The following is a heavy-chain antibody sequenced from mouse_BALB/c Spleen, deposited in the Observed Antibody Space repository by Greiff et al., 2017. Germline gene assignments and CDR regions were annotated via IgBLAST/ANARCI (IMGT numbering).Heavy chain of an antibody. V-gene: IGHV2-6-7*01. Sequence: QVQLKESGPGLVAPSQSLSITCTVSGFSLTGYGVNWVRQPPGKGLEWLGMIWGDGSTDYNSALKSRLSISKDNSKSQVFLKMNSLQTDDTARYYCDRDDNGSSYDWYFDDWGEGTTVTVSA. CDR2: IWGDGST. CDR3: DRDDNGSSYDWYFDD. J-gene: IGHJ1*01. CDR1: GFSLTGYG. D-gene: IGHD1-1*01.